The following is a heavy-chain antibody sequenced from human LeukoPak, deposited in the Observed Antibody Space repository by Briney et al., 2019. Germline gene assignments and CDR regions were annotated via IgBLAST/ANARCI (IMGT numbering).Heavy chain of an antibody. Sequence: GGSLRLSCAASGFTFSSYGMHWVRQAPGKGLEWVAVISYDGSNKYYADSVKGRFTISRDNSKNTLYLQMNSLRAEDTAVYYCAKGLRTVRGHWFDPWGQGTLVTVSS. CDR2: ISYDGSNK. J-gene: IGHJ5*02. CDR3: AKGLRTVRGHWFDP. CDR1: GFTFSSYG. V-gene: IGHV3-30*18. D-gene: IGHD3-10*01.